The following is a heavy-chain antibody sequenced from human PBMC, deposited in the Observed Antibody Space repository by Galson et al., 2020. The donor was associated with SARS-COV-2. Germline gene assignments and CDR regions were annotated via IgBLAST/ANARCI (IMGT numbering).Heavy chain of an antibody. Sequence: GGSLRLSCAASGFTFSSYAMSWVRQAPGKGLEWVSAISGSGGSTYYADSVKGRFTISRDNSKNTLYLQMNSLRAEDTAVYYCAKDHARSGSYSDAFDIWGQGTMVTVSS. CDR3: AKDHARSGSYSDAFDI. J-gene: IGHJ3*02. CDR1: GFTFSSYA. D-gene: IGHD1-26*01. V-gene: IGHV3-23*01. CDR2: ISGSGGST.